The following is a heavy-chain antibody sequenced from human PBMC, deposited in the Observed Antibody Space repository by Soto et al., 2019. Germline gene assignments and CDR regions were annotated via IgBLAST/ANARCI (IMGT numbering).Heavy chain of an antibody. CDR1: GFTFSSYA. Sequence: GGSLRLSCAASGFTFSSYAMHWVRQAPGKGLEWVAVISYDGSNKYYADSVKGRFTISRDNSKNTLDLQMNSLRAEDTAVYYCARGGLYQLTSALDPWGQGTLVTVS. CDR3: ARGGLYQLTSALDP. D-gene: IGHD2-2*01. J-gene: IGHJ5*02. V-gene: IGHV3-30-3*01. CDR2: ISYDGSNK.